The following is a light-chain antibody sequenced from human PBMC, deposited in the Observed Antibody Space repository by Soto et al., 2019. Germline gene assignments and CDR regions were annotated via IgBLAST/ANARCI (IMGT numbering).Light chain of an antibody. CDR3: QQFHSFPWT. V-gene: IGKV3-20*01. CDR1: QSVSSSY. J-gene: IGKJ1*01. Sequence: EIVLTQSPGTLSLSPGETATLSCRASQSVSSSYLAWYQQKPGQAPRLLVYGSYHRATGIADRFSGSGSGTDFTLTISRLEPEDFATFYCQQFHSFPWTFGQGTKVEI. CDR2: GSY.